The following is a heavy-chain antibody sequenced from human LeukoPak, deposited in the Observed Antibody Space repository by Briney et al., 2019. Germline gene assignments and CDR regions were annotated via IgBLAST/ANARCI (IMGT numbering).Heavy chain of an antibody. Sequence: GGSLRLSCAASGXTFSNYWMHWVRQAPLKGLVWVSRINSDGGTTGYADSVEGRFTISRDNAKNTLYLQMNSLRAEDTALYYCARGGTSGSLIYWGQGTLVTVSS. CDR1: GXTFSNYW. V-gene: IGHV3-74*01. CDR3: ARGGTSGSLIY. CDR2: INSDGGTT. D-gene: IGHD1-26*01. J-gene: IGHJ4*02.